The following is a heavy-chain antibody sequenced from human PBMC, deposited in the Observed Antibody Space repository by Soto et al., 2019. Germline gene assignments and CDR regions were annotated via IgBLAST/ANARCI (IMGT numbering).Heavy chain of an antibody. CDR3: ATVHSTSRSFDY. CDR2: TGLNGRTT. D-gene: IGHD2-2*01. V-gene: IGHV3-23*01. J-gene: IGHJ4*02. Sequence: PGGSLRLSCAASGFTFIMSAMSWVRQAPGKGLEWVSTTGLNGRTTYYADSVKGRFTVSRDNSKNTLHLQMNSLRAEDTAVYYCATVHSTSRSFDYWGQGTLVTVSS. CDR1: GFTFIMSA.